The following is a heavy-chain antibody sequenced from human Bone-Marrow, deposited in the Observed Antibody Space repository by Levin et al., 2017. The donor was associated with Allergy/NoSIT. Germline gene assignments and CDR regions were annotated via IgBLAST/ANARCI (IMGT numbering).Heavy chain of an antibody. CDR2: FYFSGSA. CDR3: VREDYDVRRGLCFDI. V-gene: IGHV4-39*02. D-gene: IGHD4-17*01. J-gene: IGHJ3*02. Sequence: SETLSLTCAVSGGSIDSIVSQTHYGGWVRQFPGRGLEWIGSFYFSGSAYYNPSLKSRVTLSVDKSKRQLSLNLASLTAADTAVYYCVREDYDVRRGLCFDIWGQGAMVTVSP. CDR1: GGSIDSIVSQTHY.